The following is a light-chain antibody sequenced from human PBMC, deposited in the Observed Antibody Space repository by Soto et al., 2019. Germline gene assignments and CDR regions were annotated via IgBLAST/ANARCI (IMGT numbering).Light chain of an antibody. J-gene: IGKJ5*01. Sequence: EIVLTQSLATLSLSPGERATPCRRVSQSVSSYLAWYQQKPGQAPSLLIYHASNRATGIPARFSGSVSGTDFTLTINSLEPEDFAVYYCQQRSNWPSITFGQGTRLEIK. CDR2: HAS. CDR3: QQRSNWPSIT. CDR1: QSVSSY. V-gene: IGKV3-11*01.